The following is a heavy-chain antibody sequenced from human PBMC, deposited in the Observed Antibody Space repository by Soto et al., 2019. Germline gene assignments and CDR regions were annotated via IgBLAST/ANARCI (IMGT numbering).Heavy chain of an antibody. CDR2: VNPNNGDT. CDR1: GYTFSNYD. Sequence: QVQLVQSGAELKKPGASVKVSCKASGYTFSNYDMNWVRQATGQGPEWIGWVNPNNGDTGYAQKLQGRVTLTTDISTTTAYMELTSLRSEDTAVYYWAKVSRKGSAIDLDYWGQGTLITVSS. D-gene: IGHD3-10*01. V-gene: IGHV1-8*01. J-gene: IGHJ4*02. CDR3: AKVSRKGSAIDLDY.